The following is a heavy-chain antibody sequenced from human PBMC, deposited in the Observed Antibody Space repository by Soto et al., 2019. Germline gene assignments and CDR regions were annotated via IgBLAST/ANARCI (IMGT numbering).Heavy chain of an antibody. CDR2: INPSGGST. J-gene: IGHJ5*02. D-gene: IGHD1-26*01. CDR3: ARARGSYVLPGDP. CDR1: GYTFTSYY. V-gene: IGHV1-46*01. Sequence: QVQLVQSGAEVKKPGASVKVSCKASGYTFTSYYMHWVRQAPGQGLEWMGIINPSGGSTSYAQKSQGRVXTTXDXSTSTVYMELSSRRSEDTAVYYCARARGSYVLPGDPWGQGTLVTVSS.